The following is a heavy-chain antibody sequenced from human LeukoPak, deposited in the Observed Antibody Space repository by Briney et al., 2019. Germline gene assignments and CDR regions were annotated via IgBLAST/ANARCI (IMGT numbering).Heavy chain of an antibody. CDR2: INSDGSIT. V-gene: IGHV3-74*01. Sequence: GGSLRLSCAASGFTFSNSWMNWVRQTPGKGLEWVSNINSDGSITNFADSVKGRFTISRDNAKNTLYLQMSSLRADDTAVYYCARKSATMNAAFDYWGQGTLVTVSS. CDR3: ARKSATMNAAFDY. CDR1: GFTFSNSW. D-gene: IGHD3-22*01. J-gene: IGHJ4*02.